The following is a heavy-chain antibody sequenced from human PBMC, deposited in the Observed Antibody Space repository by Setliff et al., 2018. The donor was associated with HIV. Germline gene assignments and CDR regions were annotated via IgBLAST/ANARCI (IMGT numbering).Heavy chain of an antibody. CDR2: IYYSGRT. D-gene: IGHD6-19*01. V-gene: IGHV4-31*03. CDR3: ARGQWNSMEYFQH. J-gene: IGHJ1*01. Sequence: SETLSLTCTVSGGSISSAGYYWSWIRQHPGKGLEWIGYIYYSGRTDYNPSLKSRVTISVDTSKNQFSLNLSSVTAAATAVYYCARGQWNSMEYFQHWGQGTLVTVSS. CDR1: GGSISSAGYY.